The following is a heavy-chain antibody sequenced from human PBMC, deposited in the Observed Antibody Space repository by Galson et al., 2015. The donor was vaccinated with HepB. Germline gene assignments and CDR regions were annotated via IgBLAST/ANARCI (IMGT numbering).Heavy chain of an antibody. D-gene: IGHD2-8*01. CDR1: GYVFTNFY. J-gene: IGHJ4*02. CDR2: INPSPGSA. V-gene: IGHV1-46*01. CDR3: ARSPTNWAAKHDY. Sequence: CKASGYVFTNFYIHWVRQAPGQGLEWMGIINPSPGSASYAQDIKGRVTVTRDTPTSTVYMELTSLTSDDTAVYYCARSPTNWAAKHDYWGQGTLVTVSS.